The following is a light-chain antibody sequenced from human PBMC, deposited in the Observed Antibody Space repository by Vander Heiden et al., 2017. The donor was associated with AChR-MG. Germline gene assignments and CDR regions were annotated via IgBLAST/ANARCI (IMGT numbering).Light chain of an antibody. Sequence: QSVLTQPPSASGTPGQRVTISCSGGRSNIGTNAVNCYLQPPGTAPRLLIFANFQRPSGVPDRFSGSKSATSASLAISGLQSEDEGNYYCSTWDDSLNGAVFGGGTKLTVL. CDR2: ANF. CDR3: STWDDSLNGAV. V-gene: IGLV1-44*01. J-gene: IGLJ3*02. CDR1: RSNIGTNA.